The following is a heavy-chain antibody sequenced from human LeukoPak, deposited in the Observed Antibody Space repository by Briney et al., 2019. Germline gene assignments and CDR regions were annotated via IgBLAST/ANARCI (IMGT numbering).Heavy chain of an antibody. CDR2: ISYDGSNK. CDR3: ASTPNSSGWYSGPWFDP. V-gene: IGHV3-30*03. J-gene: IGHJ5*02. Sequence: GESLRLSCAASGFTFSNAWMSWVRQAPGKGLEWVAVISYDGSNKYYADSVKGRFTISRDNSKNTLYLQMNSLRAEDTAVYYCASTPNSSGWYSGPWFDPWGQGTLVTVSS. CDR1: GFTFSNAW. D-gene: IGHD6-19*01.